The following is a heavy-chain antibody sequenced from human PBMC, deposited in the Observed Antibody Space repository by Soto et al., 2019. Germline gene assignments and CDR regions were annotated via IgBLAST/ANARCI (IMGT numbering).Heavy chain of an antibody. CDR3: LKGMDV. CDR2: TNKDGSQK. CDR1: GFTFSDEW. J-gene: IGHJ6*02. V-gene: IGHV3-7*01. Sequence: EVQLVESGGGLVQPGGSLRVSCADSGFTFSDEWMNWVRQAPGKGLEWVANTNKDGSQKYYVDSVKGRCTISRDNAKNSLYLQMNSLRAEDTAVYYCLKGMDVWGQGTTVTVSS.